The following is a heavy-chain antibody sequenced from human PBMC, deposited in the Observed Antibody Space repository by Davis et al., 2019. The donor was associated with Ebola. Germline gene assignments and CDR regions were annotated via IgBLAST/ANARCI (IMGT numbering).Heavy chain of an antibody. D-gene: IGHD3-3*01. CDR3: AKGMATIFGVAFFYYGMDV. J-gene: IGHJ6*02. CDR2: ISGSGGST. CDR1: GFTFSSYA. Sequence: GGSLRLSCAASGFTFSSYAMSWVRQAPGKGLEWVSAISGSGGSTYYADSVKGRFTISRDNSKNTLYLQMNSLRAEDTAVYYCAKGMATIFGVAFFYYGMDVWGQGTTVTVSS. V-gene: IGHV3-23*01.